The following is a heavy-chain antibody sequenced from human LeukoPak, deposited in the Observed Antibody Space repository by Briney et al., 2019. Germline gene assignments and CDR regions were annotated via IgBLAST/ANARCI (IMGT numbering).Heavy chain of an antibody. CDR2: ISGSGGST. D-gene: IGHD3-22*01. Sequence: QPGGSLRLSCAASGFTFSSYSMNWVRQAPGKGLEWVSAISGSGGSTYYADSVKGRFTISRDNSKNTLYLQMNSLRAEDTAVYYCAKDGRPYDSSGYYYVWGFDWGQGTLVTVSS. J-gene: IGHJ4*02. V-gene: IGHV3-23*01. CDR3: AKDGRPYDSSGYYYVWGFD. CDR1: GFTFSSYS.